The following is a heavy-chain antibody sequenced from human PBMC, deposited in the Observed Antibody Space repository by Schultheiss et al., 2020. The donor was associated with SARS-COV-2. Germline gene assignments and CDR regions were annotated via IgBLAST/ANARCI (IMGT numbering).Heavy chain of an antibody. Sequence: SQTLSLTCTVSGGSIISHYWSWIRQSPGKGLEWIGYIHHSGSTNYNPSLRSRVTMSVGASKNHFSLKLTSVTAADTAVYYCARGMRESYGSGSSYDYWGQGTLVTVSS. CDR2: IHHSGST. D-gene: IGHD3-10*01. CDR3: ARGMRESYGSGSSYDY. V-gene: IGHV4-59*11. CDR1: GGSIISHY. J-gene: IGHJ4*02.